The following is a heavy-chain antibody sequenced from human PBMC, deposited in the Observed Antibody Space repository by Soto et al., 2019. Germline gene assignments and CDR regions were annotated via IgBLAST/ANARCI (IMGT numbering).Heavy chain of an antibody. CDR2: IYSKEGKI. CDR3: ARDIAYDIDY. J-gene: IGHJ4*02. D-gene: IGHD5-12*01. Sequence: QVQLVQSGAEVQKPGVSVKVSCKASGYIFNNYGISWVRQAPGQGLEWMGWIYSKEGKINFAQKFQGRVTLTTDTATSTAYIELRSLRFDDSAVYFCARDIAYDIDYWGQGTLVTVSS. CDR1: GYIFNNYG. V-gene: IGHV1-18*01.